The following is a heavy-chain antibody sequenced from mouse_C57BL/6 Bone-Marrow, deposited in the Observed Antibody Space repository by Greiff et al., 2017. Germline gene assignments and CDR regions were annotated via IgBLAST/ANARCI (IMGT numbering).Heavy chain of an antibody. Sequence: VQLQQSGAELVKPGASVKLSCTASGFNIKDYYMHWVKQRTEQGLEWIGRIDPEDGETNYATKFKGKATITADTSSNTAYLQLSSLTSEDTAVYNGASEWDGSSALAYWGQGTLVTVSA. CDR2: IDPEDGET. V-gene: IGHV14-2*01. J-gene: IGHJ3*01. D-gene: IGHD1-1*01. CDR1: GFNIKDYY. CDR3: ASEWDGSSALAY.